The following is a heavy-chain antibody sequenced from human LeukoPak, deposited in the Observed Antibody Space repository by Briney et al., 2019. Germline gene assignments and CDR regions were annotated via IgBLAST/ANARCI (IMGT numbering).Heavy chain of an antibody. V-gene: IGHV5-51*01. J-gene: IGHJ4*02. CDR2: IYPGDSDT. CDR3: ARGLYYYDSSGYPPDY. CDR1: GYSFTSYW. Sequence: GESLKISCKGSGYSFTSYWIGWVRQMPGKGLEWMGIIYPGDSDTRYSPSFQGQVTISADKSISTAYLQWSSLKASDTAMYYCARGLYYYDSSGYPPDYWGQGTLVTVSS. D-gene: IGHD3-22*01.